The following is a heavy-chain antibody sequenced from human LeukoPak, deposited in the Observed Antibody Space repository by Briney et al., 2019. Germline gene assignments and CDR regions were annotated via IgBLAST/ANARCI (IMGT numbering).Heavy chain of an antibody. CDR2: INHSGST. V-gene: IGHV4-34*01. CDR3: TAITGTLGGWLDP. CDR1: GGSISSYY. J-gene: IGHJ5*02. D-gene: IGHD1-7*01. Sequence: SETLSLTCTVSGGSISSYYWSWIRQPPGKGLEWIGEINHSGSTNYNPSLKSRVTISVDTSKNQFSLKLSSVTAADTAVYYCTAITGTLGGWLDPWGQGTLVTVSS.